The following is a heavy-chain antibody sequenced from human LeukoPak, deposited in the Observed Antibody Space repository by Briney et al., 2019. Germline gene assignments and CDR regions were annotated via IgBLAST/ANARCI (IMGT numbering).Heavy chain of an antibody. D-gene: IGHD2-21*01. V-gene: IGHV3-74*01. Sequence: PGGSLRLSCAVSGLSFSRNWMHWVRQAPGKGLVWVSRISGDGSSTNYADSVKGRFTISRDNVKNTLYLQMNSLTAEDTAVYYCARLILDHQQTFDYWGQGTLVTVSS. J-gene: IGHJ4*02. CDR1: GLSFSRNW. CDR3: ARLILDHQQTFDY. CDR2: ISGDGSST.